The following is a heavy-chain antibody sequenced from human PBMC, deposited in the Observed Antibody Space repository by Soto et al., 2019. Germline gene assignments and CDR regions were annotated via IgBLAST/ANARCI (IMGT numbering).Heavy chain of an antibody. V-gene: IGHV3-30*18. CDR2: ISSDGSQV. D-gene: IGHD1-26*01. J-gene: IGHJ4*02. CDR3: AKDKGRRYFDY. Sequence: PGGSLRLSCAASGINFGYSGMHWVRQAPGKGLEWVALISSDGSQVYYADSVRGRFTISRDNSKNTVDLQMNSLRVGDSAVYYCAKDKGRRYFDYWGQGTLVTVSS. CDR1: GINFGYSG.